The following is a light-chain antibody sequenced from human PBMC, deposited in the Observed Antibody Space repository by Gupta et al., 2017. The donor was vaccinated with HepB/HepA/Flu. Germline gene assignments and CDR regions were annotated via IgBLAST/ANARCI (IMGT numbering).Light chain of an antibody. J-gene: IGKJ2*01. V-gene: IGKV1-9*01. CDR2: AVS. Sequence: DIQLTQSPSFLSASVGDRVTITCRASQGIGSYLAWYQQKPGKAPNLLIYAVSTPQSGVPSRFSGSGSGTEFTLTIGSLQPEDFATYYCQQLNSYPYTFGQGTKLEIK. CDR1: QGIGSY. CDR3: QQLNSYPYT.